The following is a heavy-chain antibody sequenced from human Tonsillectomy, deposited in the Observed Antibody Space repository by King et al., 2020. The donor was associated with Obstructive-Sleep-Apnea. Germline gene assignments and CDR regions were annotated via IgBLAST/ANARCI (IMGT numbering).Heavy chain of an antibody. CDR1: GFTFSTYA. CDR3: ARDPEGHPGIAAAGRTGFVGWFDP. V-gene: IGHV3-30*04. CDR2: ISYAGSYK. Sequence: VQLVESGGGVVQPGRSLRLSCTASGFTFSTYAMHWVRQAPGKGLEWVAVISYAGSYKYYADSVKGRFTISRDNSKNTLYLQMNSLRPEDTSVYYCARDPEGHPGIAAAGRTGFVGWFDPWGQGTLVTVSS. J-gene: IGHJ5*02. D-gene: IGHD6-13*01.